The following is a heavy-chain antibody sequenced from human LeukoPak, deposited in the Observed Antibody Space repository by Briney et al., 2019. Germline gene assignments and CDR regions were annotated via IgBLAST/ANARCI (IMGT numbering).Heavy chain of an antibody. CDR3: ARGGLEQPRTDALDY. CDR2: IIPIFGTA. J-gene: IGHJ4*02. D-gene: IGHD1-1*01. CDR1: GGTFSSYA. V-gene: IGHV1-69*13. Sequence: SVKVSCKASGGTFSSYAISWVRQAPGQGLEWMGGIIPIFGTANYAQKFQGRVTITADESTSTAYMELSSLRSEDTAVYYCARGGLEQPRTDALDYWGQGTLVTVSS.